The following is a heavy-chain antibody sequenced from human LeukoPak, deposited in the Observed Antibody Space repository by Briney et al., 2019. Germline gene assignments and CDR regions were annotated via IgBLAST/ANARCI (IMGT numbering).Heavy chain of an antibody. J-gene: IGHJ4*02. Sequence: GGSLRLSCAASGFTFNNYAMNWVRQAPGKGLGWVSSISGGGETTYYADSAKGRFTISRDNSQNTLYLQMNSLRAEDTAVHYCARDYADYVGYFFFDYWGQGTLVTVSS. CDR1: GFTFNNYA. CDR3: ARDYADYVGYFFFDY. V-gene: IGHV3-23*01. D-gene: IGHD4-17*01. CDR2: ISGGGETT.